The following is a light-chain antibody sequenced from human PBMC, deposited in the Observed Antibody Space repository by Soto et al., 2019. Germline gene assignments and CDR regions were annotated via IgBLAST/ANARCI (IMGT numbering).Light chain of an antibody. J-gene: IGKJ1*01. CDR3: HQDFNLPWT. Sequence: ERVITQSPATLSFSAWETATLSCRASQSVSSNLAWYQQKPGQAPRLLIYGTSTRATGIPVRFSGSGSGTDFTLTISSLQPEDFAVYFCHQDFNLPWTFGQGTKVDIK. V-gene: IGKV3D-15*02. CDR2: GTS. CDR1: QSVSSN.